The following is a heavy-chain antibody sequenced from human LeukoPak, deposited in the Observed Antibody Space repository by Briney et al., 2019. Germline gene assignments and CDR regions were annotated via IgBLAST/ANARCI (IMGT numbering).Heavy chain of an antibody. CDR2: ISSSSSYI. CDR3: AMTTVTTYNWFDP. Sequence: GGSLRLSCAAAGVTFSSYSMNLVRQAPGKGLEWVSSISSSSSYIYYADSVKGRFTISRDNAKNSLYLQMNSLRAEDTAVYYCAMTTVTTYNWFDPWGQGTLVTVSS. V-gene: IGHV3-21*01. D-gene: IGHD4-4*01. J-gene: IGHJ5*02. CDR1: GVTFSSYS.